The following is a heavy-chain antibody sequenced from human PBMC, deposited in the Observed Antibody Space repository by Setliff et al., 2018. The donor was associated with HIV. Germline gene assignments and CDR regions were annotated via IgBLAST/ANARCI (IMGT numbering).Heavy chain of an antibody. J-gene: IGHJ5*02. CDR2: MSYSGTT. CDR3: ARQSSHTWSWFDP. Sequence: SETLSLTCSVSGVSISRSTYYWAWLRQPPGEGLEWIGGMSYSGTTYYNPSLKSRVTMSVDTSKNQFSLNLIFVTAAETAVYYCARQSSHTWSWFDPWGQGTLVTVSS. V-gene: IGHV4-39*01. CDR1: GVSISRSTYY. D-gene: IGHD1-1*01.